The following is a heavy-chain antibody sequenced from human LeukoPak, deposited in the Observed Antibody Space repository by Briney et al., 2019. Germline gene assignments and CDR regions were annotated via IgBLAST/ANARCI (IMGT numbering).Heavy chain of an antibody. CDR2: IYYSGST. V-gene: IGHV4-59*12. D-gene: IGHD3-10*01. J-gene: IGHJ5*02. CDR3: ARASMVRGVNWFDP. CDR1: GGSISSYY. Sequence: SETLSLTCTVSGGSISSYYWSWIRQPPGKGLEWIGYIYYSGSTNYNPSLKSRVTISVDTSKNQFSLKLSSVTAADTAVYYCARASMVRGVNWFDPWGQGTLVTVSS.